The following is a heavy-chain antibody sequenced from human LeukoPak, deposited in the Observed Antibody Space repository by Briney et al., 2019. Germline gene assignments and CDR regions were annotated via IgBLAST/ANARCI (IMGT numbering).Heavy chain of an antibody. CDR2: ISGSGGST. Sequence: GGSLRLSCAASGFTFSSYAMSWVRQAPGKGLEWVSAISGSGGSTYYADCVKGRFTISRDNSKNTLYLQMNSLRAEDTAVYYCAKARLLWFGEPRNYFDYWGQGTLVTVSS. CDR1: GFTFSSYA. J-gene: IGHJ4*02. V-gene: IGHV3-23*01. CDR3: AKARLLWFGEPRNYFDY. D-gene: IGHD3-10*01.